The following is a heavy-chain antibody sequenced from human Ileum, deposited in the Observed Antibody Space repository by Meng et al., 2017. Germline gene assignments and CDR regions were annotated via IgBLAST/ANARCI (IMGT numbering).Heavy chain of an antibody. V-gene: IGHV4-39*01. CDR2: IYYGGST. Sequence: QLRLQESGSGLVKPSETLPLTCSVSSGSFTNNNYYWVWIRRPPGKGLEWIGSIYYGGSTYYNPSLKSRVTISVDTSTNQFSLKLISVTAADTAVYYCARRAHYGDPPRWGQGTLVTVSS. CDR3: ARRAHYGDPPR. J-gene: IGHJ4*02. D-gene: IGHD4-17*01. CDR1: SGSFTNNNYY.